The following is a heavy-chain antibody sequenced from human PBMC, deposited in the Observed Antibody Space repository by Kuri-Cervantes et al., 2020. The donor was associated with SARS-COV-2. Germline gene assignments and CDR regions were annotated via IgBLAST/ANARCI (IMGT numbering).Heavy chain of an antibody. CDR2: ISHDGTTQ. CDR3: ARDGSPRVWNGYYMDY. V-gene: IGHV3-30*03. CDR1: GFTFSSYG. Sequence: GKSLKISCAASGFTFSSYGMHWVRQAPGKGLEWVAVISHDGTTQNYADSLKGLFTISRDNSKNTLYLELNSLRAEDTAVYYCARDGSPRVWNGYYMDYWGQGTLVTVSS. D-gene: IGHD3-3*01. J-gene: IGHJ4*02.